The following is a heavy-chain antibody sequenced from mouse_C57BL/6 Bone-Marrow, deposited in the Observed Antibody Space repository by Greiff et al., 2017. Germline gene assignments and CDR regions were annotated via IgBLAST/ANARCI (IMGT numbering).Heavy chain of an antibody. J-gene: IGHJ3*01. Sequence: QVQLQQSGAELVRPGTSVKVSCKASGYAFTNYLIEWVKQRPGQGLEWIGVINPGSGGTYYNEKFKGKATLTADKSSSTAYMQLSSLTSEDSAVYFCASTGFAYWGQGTLVTVSA. CDR3: ASTGFAY. D-gene: IGHD1-1*01. V-gene: IGHV1-54*01. CDR1: GYAFTNYL. CDR2: INPGSGGT.